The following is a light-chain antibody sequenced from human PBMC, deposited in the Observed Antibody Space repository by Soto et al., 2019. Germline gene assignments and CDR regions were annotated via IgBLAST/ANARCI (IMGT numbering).Light chain of an antibody. CDR3: QQYHNWPLT. CDR2: GAY. J-gene: IGKJ4*01. V-gene: IGKV3-15*01. CDR1: QSVRSN. Sequence: EIVMTQSPATLSVSPGERATLSCRASQSVRSNLAWYQQTPGQTPRLLIFGAYTRATGIQARFSGSGSGTDFTLTIRSLQSADFAVYYCQQYHNWPLTFGGGTKVDIK.